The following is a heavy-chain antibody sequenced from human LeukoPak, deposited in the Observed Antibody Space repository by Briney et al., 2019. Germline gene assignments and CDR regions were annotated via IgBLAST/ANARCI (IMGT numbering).Heavy chain of an antibody. V-gene: IGHV3-9*01. D-gene: IGHD3-22*01. J-gene: IGHJ4*02. Sequence: GGSLRLSCAASGFTFDDYAMHWVRQAPGKGLEWVSGISWNSGSIGYADSVKGRFTISRDNAKNSLYLQMNSLRAEDTALYYCAKVTSIYDSSGFDYWGQGTLVTVSS. CDR2: ISWNSGSI. CDR1: GFTFDDYA. CDR3: AKVTSIYDSSGFDY.